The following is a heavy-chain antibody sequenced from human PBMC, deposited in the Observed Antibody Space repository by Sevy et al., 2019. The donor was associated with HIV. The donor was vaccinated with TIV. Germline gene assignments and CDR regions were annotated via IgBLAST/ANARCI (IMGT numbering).Heavy chain of an antibody. D-gene: IGHD1-26*01. CDR2: ISSSSSYI. Sequence: GGSLRLSCAASGFTFSSYSMNWVRQAPGKGLEWVSSISSSSSYIYNADSVKGRFTISRDNAKNSLYLQMKSLRAEDTALYYCARAEKRSRWELLRLNAFDIWGQGTMVTVSS. CDR3: ARAEKRSRWELLRLNAFDI. J-gene: IGHJ3*02. V-gene: IGHV3-21*01. CDR1: GFTFSSYS.